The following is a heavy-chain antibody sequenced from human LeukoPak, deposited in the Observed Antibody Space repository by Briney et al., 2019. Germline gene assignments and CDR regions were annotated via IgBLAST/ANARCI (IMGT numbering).Heavy chain of an antibody. J-gene: IGHJ4*02. CDR3: AREKIEYSSSWYFDY. V-gene: IGHV4-34*01. Sequence: SETLSLTCAVYGGSFSGYYWSWIRQPPGKGLEWIGEINHSGSTNYNPSLKSRVTISVDTSKNQFSLKLSSVTAADTAVYYCAREKIEYSSSWYFDYWGQGTLVTVSS. D-gene: IGHD6-13*01. CDR2: INHSGST. CDR1: GGSFSGYY.